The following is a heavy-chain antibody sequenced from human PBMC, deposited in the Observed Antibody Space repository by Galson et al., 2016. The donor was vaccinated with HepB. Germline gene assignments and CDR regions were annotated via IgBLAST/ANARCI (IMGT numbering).Heavy chain of an antibody. Sequence: SLRLSCAVSGFTFSSYGMHWVRQAPGKGLEWVAVISDDGSSKYYVPSVKGRFSISRDNSKDMLYLQMDSLRPEDTAVYYCAKSRYSTPIDVIFNRWGQGTLVTISS. D-gene: IGHD2-21*02. CDR2: ISDDGSSK. V-gene: IGHV3-30*18. J-gene: IGHJ5*02. CDR3: AKSRYSTPIDVIFNR. CDR1: GFTFSSYG.